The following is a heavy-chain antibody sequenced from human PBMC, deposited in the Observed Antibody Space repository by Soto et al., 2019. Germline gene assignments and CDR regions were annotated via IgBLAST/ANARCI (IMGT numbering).Heavy chain of an antibody. D-gene: IGHD6-13*01. J-gene: IGHJ5*02. V-gene: IGHV4-59*01. Sequence: SETLSLTCTVSGGSISSYCWTWIRQPPGRGLEWIACIYYSGSTNYNPSLKSRVTISVDTSKNQFSLKLSSVTAADTAVYSCARNDYSSSYYWFEPWGQGTLVTVSS. CDR2: IYYSGST. CDR3: ARNDYSSSYYWFEP. CDR1: GGSISSYC.